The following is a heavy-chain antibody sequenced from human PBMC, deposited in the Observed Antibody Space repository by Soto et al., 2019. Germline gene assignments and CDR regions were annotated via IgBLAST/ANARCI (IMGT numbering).Heavy chain of an antibody. Sequence: KGLEWVSASSGSGGSKYYADSVKGRFTISRDNSKNTLYLQMNSLRAEDTAVYYFVFFHVDEGIRYVCMVLALRGNGTSVPVS. D-gene: IGHD3-9*01. J-gene: IGHJ6*03. CDR2: SSGSGGSK. CDR3: VFFHVDEGIRYVCMVLAL. V-gene: IGHV3-23*01.